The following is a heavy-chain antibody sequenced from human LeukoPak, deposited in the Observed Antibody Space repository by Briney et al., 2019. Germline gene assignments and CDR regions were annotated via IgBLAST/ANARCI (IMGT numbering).Heavy chain of an antibody. J-gene: IGHJ3*02. Sequence: PGRSLRLSCVASGFTFKNYGMNWVRQAPGKGLEWVSYISSTSVSINYADSVRGRFTISRDNARNSLYLQVDSLRVEDTAMYYCARGGAARPDIWGQGTMVIVSS. D-gene: IGHD6-6*01. V-gene: IGHV3-48*01. CDR3: ARGGAARPDI. CDR2: ISSTSVSI. CDR1: GFTFKNYG.